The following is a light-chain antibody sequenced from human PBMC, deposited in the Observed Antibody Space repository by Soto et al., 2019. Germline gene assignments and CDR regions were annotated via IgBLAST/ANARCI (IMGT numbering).Light chain of an antibody. J-gene: IGKJ4*01. CDR3: QQRSNWLT. CDR2: DAS. V-gene: IGKV3-11*01. Sequence: EIVMTQSPATLSVSPGERATLSCRLAWYQHKPGQAPRLLIYDASNRATGIPARFSGSGPGTDFTLTISSLEPEDFAVYYCQQRSNWLTFGGGTKVDIK.